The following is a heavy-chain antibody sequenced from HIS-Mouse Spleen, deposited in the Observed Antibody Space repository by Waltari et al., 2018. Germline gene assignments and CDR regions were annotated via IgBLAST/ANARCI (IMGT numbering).Heavy chain of an antibody. CDR1: GGSIRSSRYY. Sequence: QLQLQASGPGLVKPSETLSLTCTVSGGSIRSSRYYWGWIRQPPGKGLEWIGSIYYSGSTYYNPSLKSRVTISVDTSKNQFSLKLSSVTAADTAVYYCAREIPYSSSWYDWYFDLWGRGTLVTVSS. D-gene: IGHD6-13*01. CDR3: AREIPYSSSWYDWYFDL. J-gene: IGHJ2*01. CDR2: IYYSGST. V-gene: IGHV4-39*07.